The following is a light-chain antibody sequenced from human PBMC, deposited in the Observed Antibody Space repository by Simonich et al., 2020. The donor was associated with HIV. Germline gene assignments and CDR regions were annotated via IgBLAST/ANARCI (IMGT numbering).Light chain of an antibody. Sequence: DIVLTQSPDSLAVSLGERATINCKPSQSVLYSSNNTNYLALYHQKPGHPPNMLIYWAAPRETGVPDRFSASGSGTDFTLTISSLQAEDVAVYYCQQYYSSPPTFGQGTKVEIK. CDR3: QQYYSSPPT. J-gene: IGKJ1*01. V-gene: IGKV4-1*01. CDR2: WAA. CDR1: QSVLYSSNNTNY.